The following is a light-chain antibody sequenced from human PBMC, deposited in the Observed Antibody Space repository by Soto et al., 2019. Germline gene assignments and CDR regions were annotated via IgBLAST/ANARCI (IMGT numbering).Light chain of an antibody. J-gene: IGKJ5*01. Sequence: EIVLTQSPGTLSLSPGERATLSCRASQSVSSSYLAWYQQKPGQAPRLLIYDASNRATDIPARFSGSGSGTDFTLTISSLEPEDFAVYYCQQYGSSPSTFGQGTRLEIK. V-gene: IGKV3-20*01. CDR2: DAS. CDR3: QQYGSSPST. CDR1: QSVSSSY.